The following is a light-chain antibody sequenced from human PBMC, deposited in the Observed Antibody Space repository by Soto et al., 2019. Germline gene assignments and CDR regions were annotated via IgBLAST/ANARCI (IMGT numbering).Light chain of an antibody. V-gene: IGKV1-27*01. CDR2: AAS. J-gene: IGKJ4*01. CDR1: QDISNY. CDR3: QEYKNAPLT. Sequence: IQMTQSQSSLSASLGHRVKLICRASQDISNYLAWYQQDPGKVPKLLIYAASSLQSGVPSRFSGSGSGTDFTLTISSLQPEDIATYYCQEYKNAPLTFGGGTKVDI.